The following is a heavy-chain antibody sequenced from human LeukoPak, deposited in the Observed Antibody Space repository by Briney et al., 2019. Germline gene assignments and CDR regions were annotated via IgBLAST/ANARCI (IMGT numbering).Heavy chain of an antibody. CDR3: AKDGYYDYVWGSFGSYYYYGMDV. D-gene: IGHD3-16*01. CDR1: GFTFSSYG. Sequence: GRSLRLSCAASGFTFSSYGMHWVRQAPGKGLEWVAVISYDGSNKYYADSVKGRFTISRDSSKNTLYLQMNSLRAEDTAVYYCAKDGYYDYVWGSFGSYYYYGMDVWGQGTTVTVSS. V-gene: IGHV3-30*18. CDR2: ISYDGSNK. J-gene: IGHJ6*02.